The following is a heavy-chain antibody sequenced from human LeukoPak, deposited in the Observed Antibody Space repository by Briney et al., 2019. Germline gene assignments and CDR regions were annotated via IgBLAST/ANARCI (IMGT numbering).Heavy chain of an antibody. Sequence: SQTLSLTCAVSGGSISSGGYSWSWIRQPPGKGLEWIGYIYHSGSTYYNPSLKSRVTISVDRSKNQFSLKLSSVTAADTAVYYCARGPITMIVVDQFDYWGQGTLVTVSS. CDR1: GGSISSGGYS. V-gene: IGHV4-30-2*01. D-gene: IGHD3-22*01. J-gene: IGHJ4*02. CDR3: ARGPITMIVVDQFDY. CDR2: IYHSGST.